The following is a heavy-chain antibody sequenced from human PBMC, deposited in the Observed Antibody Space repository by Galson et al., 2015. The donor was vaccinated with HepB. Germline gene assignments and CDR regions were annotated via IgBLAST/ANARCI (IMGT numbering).Heavy chain of an antibody. CDR3: AKDRRGSGSYYSGFDY. Sequence: SLRLSCAASGFTFDDYTMHWVRQAPGKGLEWVSLISWDGGSTYYADSVKGRFTISRDNSKNSLYLQMNSLRTEDTALYYCAKDRRGSGSYYSGFDYWGQGTLVTVSS. V-gene: IGHV3-43*01. CDR2: ISWDGGST. CDR1: GFTFDDYT. D-gene: IGHD3-10*01. J-gene: IGHJ4*02.